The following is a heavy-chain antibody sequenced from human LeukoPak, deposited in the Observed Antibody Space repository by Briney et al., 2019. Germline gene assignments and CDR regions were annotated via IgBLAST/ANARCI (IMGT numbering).Heavy chain of an antibody. CDR2: ISISGRSI. V-gene: IGHV3-48*03. J-gene: IGHJ5*02. CDR1: GFIFNNYE. CDR3: ARDSLVVAATPTSRNHRSPAYNWFDP. D-gene: IGHD2-15*01. Sequence: GGSLRLSCAASGFIFNNYEMNWVRQAPGKGLEWVSYISISGRSIYYADSVKGRFTISRDNAQNSLYLQMNSLRSDDTAVYYCARDSLVVAATPTSRNHRSPAYNWFDPWGQGTLVTVSS.